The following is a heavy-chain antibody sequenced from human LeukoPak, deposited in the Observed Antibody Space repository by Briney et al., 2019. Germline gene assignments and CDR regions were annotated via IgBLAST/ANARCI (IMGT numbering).Heavy chain of an antibody. CDR3: ARVLWFGDYYMDV. J-gene: IGHJ6*03. D-gene: IGHD3-10*01. CDR2: IYSRGST. Sequence: GGSLRLSCAASGFTVSDNYMSWVRQAPGKGLEWVSVIYSRGSTYYTDSVKGRFTISRDNSKNTLYLQMNSLRAEDTAVYYCARVLWFGDYYMDVWGKGTTVTISS. CDR1: GFTVSDNY. V-gene: IGHV3-66*01.